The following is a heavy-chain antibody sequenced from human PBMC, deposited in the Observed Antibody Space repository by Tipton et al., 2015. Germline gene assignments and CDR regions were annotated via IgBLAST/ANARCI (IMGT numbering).Heavy chain of an antibody. V-gene: IGHV3-9*01. J-gene: IGHJ4*02. CDR1: GFTFDDYA. Sequence: SLRLSCAASGFTFDDYAMHWVRQAPGKGLEWVSGISWNSGSIDYADSVKGRFTISRDNAKNSLFLDMNNLRPKDTALYYCAKSDSSAYYPYFDNWGQGTLVTVSS. D-gene: IGHD3-22*01. CDR2: ISWNSGSI. CDR3: AKSDSSAYYPYFDN.